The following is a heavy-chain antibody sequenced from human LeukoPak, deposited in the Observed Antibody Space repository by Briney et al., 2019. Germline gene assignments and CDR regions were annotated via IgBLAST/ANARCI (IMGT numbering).Heavy chain of an antibody. D-gene: IGHD2-8*01. CDR3: ARDPTYCTNGVCPNFNWYDP. Sequence: PSETLSLSCTVSDGSISGYYWSWIRQPAGKGLEWIGRIYTSGSTNYNPSLKSRVTMSVDTSKNQFSLKLSSVTAADTAVYYCARDPTYCTNGVCPNFNWYDPWGQGTLVTVSS. CDR1: DGSISGYY. CDR2: IYTSGST. V-gene: IGHV4-4*07. J-gene: IGHJ5*02.